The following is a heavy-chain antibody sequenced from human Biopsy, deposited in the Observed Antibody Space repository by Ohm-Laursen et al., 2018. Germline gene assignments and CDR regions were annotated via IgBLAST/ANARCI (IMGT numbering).Heavy chain of an antibody. J-gene: IGHJ5*02. CDR3: ARGYSRRVSIFEASIYWFDT. V-gene: IGHV1-8*01. Sequence: ASVKVSCKASGYSFSTYDVNWVRQARGQGLEWMGWMIPSSGKTGYAQRFQGRVTLTMNTSISTAYTELSGLRSEDTAVYFCARGYSRRVSIFEASIYWFDTWGQGTLVTVSS. D-gene: IGHD6-6*01. CDR1: GYSFSTYD. CDR2: MIPSSGKT.